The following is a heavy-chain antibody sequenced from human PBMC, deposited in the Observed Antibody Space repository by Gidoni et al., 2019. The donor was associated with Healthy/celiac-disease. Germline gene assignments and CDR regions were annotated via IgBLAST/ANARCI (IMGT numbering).Heavy chain of an antibody. CDR3: AKAYGDYPPPDAFDI. CDR2: ISGSSGST. V-gene: IGHV3-23*01. Sequence: EVQLLASGGGLVQPGGSLRLSCAASGFTFSSYAMSWGLQAPGKGLEWVSAISGSSGSTYYADSVKGRFTISRDNSKNTLYLQMNSLRAEDTAVYYCAKAYGDYPPPDAFDIWGQGTMVTVSS. D-gene: IGHD4-17*01. CDR1: GFTFSSYA. J-gene: IGHJ3*02.